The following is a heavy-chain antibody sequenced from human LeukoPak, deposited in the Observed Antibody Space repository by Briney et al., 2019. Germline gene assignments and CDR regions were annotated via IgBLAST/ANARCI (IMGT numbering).Heavy chain of an antibody. J-gene: IGHJ4*02. CDR2: ISSSSSYI. V-gene: IGHV3-21*04. CDR1: GFTFSTYS. CDR3: AKKGYYDGSGYYMYYFDH. Sequence: GGSLRLSCAASGFTFSTYSMNWVRQAPGQGLEWVSSISSSSSYINYADSVKGRFTISRDNSKNTLYLQMNSLRAEDTAVYYCAKKGYYDGSGYYMYYFDHWGQGTLVAVSS. D-gene: IGHD3-22*01.